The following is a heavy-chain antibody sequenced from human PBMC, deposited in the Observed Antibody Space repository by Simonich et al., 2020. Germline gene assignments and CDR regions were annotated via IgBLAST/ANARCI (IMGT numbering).Heavy chain of an antibody. Sequence: QVQLVQSGAEVKKPGASVKVSCKASGYTFTGHYMHWVRQAPGQGLAGMGWMNPNSGGTNYAQKLQGRVTMTRDTSISTAYMELSRLRSDDTAVYYCARGPRWTGDDAFDIWGQGTMVTVSS. CDR3: ARGPRWTGDDAFDI. CDR1: GYTFTGHY. V-gene: IGHV1-2*02. D-gene: IGHD7-27*01. J-gene: IGHJ3*02. CDR2: MNPNSGGT.